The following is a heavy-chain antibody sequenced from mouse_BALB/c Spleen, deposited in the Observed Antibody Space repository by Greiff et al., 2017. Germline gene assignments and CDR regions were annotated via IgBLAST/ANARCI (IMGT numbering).Heavy chain of an antibody. CDR2: ISSGSSTI. D-gene: IGHD2-4*01. CDR3: ATWGITTSYYAMDY. CDR1: GFTFSSFG. Sequence: VQLKESGGGLVQPGGSRKLSCAASGFTFSSFGMHWVRQAPEKGLEWVAYISSGSSTIYYADTVKGRFTISRDNPKNTLFLQMTSLRSEDTAMYYCATWGITTSYYAMDYWGQGTSVTVSS. J-gene: IGHJ4*01. V-gene: IGHV5-17*02.